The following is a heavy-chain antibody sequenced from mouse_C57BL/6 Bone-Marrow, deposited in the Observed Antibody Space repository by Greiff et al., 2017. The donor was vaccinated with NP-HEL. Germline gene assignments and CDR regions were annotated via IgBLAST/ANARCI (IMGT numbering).Heavy chain of an antibody. CDR1: GYTFTSYG. Sequence: VKVVESGAELARPGASVKLSCKASGYTFTSYGISWVKQRTGQGLEWIGEIYPRSGTTYYNEKFKGKATLTADKSSSTAYMELRSLTSEDSAVYFCARRDYSSSYGDYWGQGTTLTGAS. CDR3: ARRDYSSSYGDY. CDR2: IYPRSGTT. J-gene: IGHJ2*01. D-gene: IGHD1-1*01. V-gene: IGHV1-81*01.